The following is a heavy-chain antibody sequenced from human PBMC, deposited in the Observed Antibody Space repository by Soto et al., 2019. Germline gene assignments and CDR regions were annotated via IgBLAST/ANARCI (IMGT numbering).Heavy chain of an antibody. V-gene: IGHV3-7*01. D-gene: IGHD3-10*01. CDR2: MDQGGSEI. Sequence: PWWSLRLSCSASVFTFSSYAMHWFRQAPGKGLEWVANMDQGGSEINYVDSVKGRFTISRDNAENSLYLQMTSLRAEDTAVYHCVRDRGYGTFDFWGQGTMVTVSS. J-gene: IGHJ3*01. CDR3: VRDRGYGTFDF. CDR1: VFTFSSYA.